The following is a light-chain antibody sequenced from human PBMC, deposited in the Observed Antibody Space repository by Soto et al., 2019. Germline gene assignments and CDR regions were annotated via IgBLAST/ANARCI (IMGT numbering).Light chain of an antibody. CDR2: DAS. CDR1: QNIRSR. Sequence: QMTHSRSTLSAFVGGRGTITCRPSQNIRSRLAWFQQKPRKAPKLLIHDASSLESGVPQRFSGSGSGTEFTLTISSLQTDDFSTYYCQQYHSYWTFGQGTKVDI. CDR3: QQYHSYWT. V-gene: IGKV1-5*01. J-gene: IGKJ1*01.